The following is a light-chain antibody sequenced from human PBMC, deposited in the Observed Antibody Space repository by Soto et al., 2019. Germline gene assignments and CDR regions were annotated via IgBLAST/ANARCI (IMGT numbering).Light chain of an antibody. Sequence: EIVLTQSPGTLSLSPGERATLSCRASQSVSNSYLAWYQQKPGQAPRLLIYAASTRATGIPERFSGSGSGTDFTLTISRLEPEDFAVYYCHQYGSAPLTFGQGTKVEIK. CDR3: HQYGSAPLT. CDR2: AAS. CDR1: QSVSNSY. V-gene: IGKV3-20*01. J-gene: IGKJ1*01.